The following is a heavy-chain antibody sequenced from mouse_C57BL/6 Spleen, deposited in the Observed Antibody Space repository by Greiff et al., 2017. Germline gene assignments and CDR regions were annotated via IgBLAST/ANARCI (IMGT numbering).Heavy chain of an antibody. CDR2: ISSGSSTI. V-gene: IGHV5-17*01. CDR1: GFTFSDYG. CDR3: ARGAYYGSSLLAMDY. Sequence: EVKVVESGGGLVKPGGSLKLSCAASGFTFSDYGMHWVRQAPEKGLEWVAYISSGSSTIYYADTVKGRFTISRDNAKNTLFLQMTSLRSEDTAMYYCARGAYYGSSLLAMDYWGQGTSVTVSS. D-gene: IGHD1-1*01. J-gene: IGHJ4*01.